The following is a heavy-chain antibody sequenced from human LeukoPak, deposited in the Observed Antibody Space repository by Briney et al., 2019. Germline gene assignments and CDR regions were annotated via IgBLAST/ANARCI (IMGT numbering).Heavy chain of an antibody. Sequence: GGSLRLSCAASGFTFSSYTMNWVRQAPGKGPEWVSSISSSSSYIYYADSVEGRFTISRDNAKNSLYLQMNSLRAEDTAVYYCVEVGASDYWGQGTLVTVSS. CDR1: GFTFSSYT. D-gene: IGHD1-26*01. CDR3: VEVGASDY. CDR2: ISSSSSYI. V-gene: IGHV3-21*01. J-gene: IGHJ4*02.